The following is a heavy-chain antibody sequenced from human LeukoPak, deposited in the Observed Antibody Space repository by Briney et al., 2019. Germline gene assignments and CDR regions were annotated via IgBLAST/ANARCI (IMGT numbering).Heavy chain of an antibody. J-gene: IGHJ5*02. CDR1: GHTFTGYY. CDR2: INLNSGDT. Sequence: GASAKVSCKASGHTFTGYYIHWVRQAPGQGLEWMGWINLNSGDTNYEQKFQGRVTMTRDTSITTAYMELSRLTSDDTAVYFCARGEDNWFDPWGQGTLVTVSS. V-gene: IGHV1-2*02. CDR3: ARGEDNWFDP.